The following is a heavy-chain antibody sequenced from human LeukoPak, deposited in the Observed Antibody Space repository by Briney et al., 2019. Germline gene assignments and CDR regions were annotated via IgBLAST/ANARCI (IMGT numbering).Heavy chain of an antibody. CDR2: INPNSGGT. Sequence: GASVKVSCKASGYTFTGYYMHWVRQAPGQGLEWMGWINPNSGGTNYAQKFQGRVTMTRDTSISTAYMELSRLRSDDTAVYYCARDSYYDFWSGYSAECFQHWGQGTLVTVSS. CDR1: GYTFTGYY. CDR3: ARDSYYDFWSGYSAECFQH. D-gene: IGHD3-3*01. J-gene: IGHJ1*01. V-gene: IGHV1-2*02.